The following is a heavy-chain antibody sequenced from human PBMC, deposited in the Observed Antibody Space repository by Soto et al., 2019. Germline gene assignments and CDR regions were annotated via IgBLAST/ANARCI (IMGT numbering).Heavy chain of an antibody. J-gene: IGHJ5*02. CDR3: ARHVLHRYCTNGVCPDNWFDP. CDR2: IYYSGST. V-gene: IGHV4-39*01. CDR1: GGSISSSSYY. D-gene: IGHD2-8*01. Sequence: SETLSLTCTVSGGSISSSSYYWGWIRQPPGKGLEWIGSIYYSGSTYYNPSLKSRVTISVDTSKNQFSLKLSSVTAADTAVYYCARHVLHRYCTNGVCPDNWFDPWGQGTLVAVSS.